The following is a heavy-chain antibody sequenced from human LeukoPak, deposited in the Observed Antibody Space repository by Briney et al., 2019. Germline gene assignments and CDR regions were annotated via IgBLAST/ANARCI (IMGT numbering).Heavy chain of an antibody. CDR1: GFTFSNAW. D-gene: IGHD6-13*01. CDR2: ISSSSSYI. CDR3: ARVRQDSSSWTFDY. J-gene: IGHJ4*02. Sequence: GGSLRLSCAASGFTFSNAWMTWVRQAPGKGLEWVSSISSSSSYIYYADSVKGRFTISRDNAKNSLYLQMNSLRAEDTAVYYCARVRQDSSSWTFDYWGQGTLVTVSS. V-gene: IGHV3-21*01.